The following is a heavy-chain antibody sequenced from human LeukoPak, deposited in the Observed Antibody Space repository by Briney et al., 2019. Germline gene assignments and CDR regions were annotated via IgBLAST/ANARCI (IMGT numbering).Heavy chain of an antibody. D-gene: IGHD2/OR15-2a*01. Sequence: SETLAHTRGVSHGSIHMNNYWLWVRQAPGKGLEWIGEIAHDGTRNYNASLKSRVAMSLDRANNQFYLSLTSVTAADTAVYYCTRENRPFCPFAYWGQGVLVTVSS. V-gene: IGHV4-4*02. CDR3: TRENRPFCPFAY. J-gene: IGHJ4*02. CDR2: IAHDGTR. CDR1: HGSIHMNNY.